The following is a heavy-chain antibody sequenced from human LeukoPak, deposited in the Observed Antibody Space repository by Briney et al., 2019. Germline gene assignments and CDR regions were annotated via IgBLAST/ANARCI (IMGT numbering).Heavy chain of an antibody. CDR1: GGSISSYY. CDR2: IFYSGST. CDR3: ASSFIVAAALDV. Sequence: PSETLSLTCTVSGGSISSYYWSWIRQPPGKGLEWIGYIFYSGSTNYNPSLKSRVTISVDTSKNQFSLKLSSVTAADTAVYYCASSFIVAAALDVWGKGTTVTVSS. D-gene: IGHD6-13*01. J-gene: IGHJ6*04. V-gene: IGHV4-59*01.